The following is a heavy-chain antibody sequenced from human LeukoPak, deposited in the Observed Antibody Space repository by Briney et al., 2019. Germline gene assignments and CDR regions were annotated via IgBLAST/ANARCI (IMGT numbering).Heavy chain of an antibody. Sequence: SETLSLTCTVSGDSISSYYWSWIRQPAGKGLEWIGRIYTSGSTNYNPSLKSRVTMSVDTSKNQFSLKLSSVTAADTAVYYCARDLDDSSGSGIFDYWGQGTLVTVSS. CDR3: ARDLDDSSGSGIFDY. CDR1: GDSISSYY. J-gene: IGHJ4*02. V-gene: IGHV4-4*07. D-gene: IGHD3-22*01. CDR2: IYTSGST.